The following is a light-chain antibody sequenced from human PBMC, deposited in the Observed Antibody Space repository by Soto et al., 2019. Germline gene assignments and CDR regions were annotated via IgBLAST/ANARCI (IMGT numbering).Light chain of an antibody. V-gene: IGKV1-39*01. CDR2: AAS. J-gene: IGKJ1*01. CDR3: QQSYSTPWT. CDR1: QSISSY. Sequence: DIQMTQSPSSLSASVGDRVTITCRASQSISSYLNWYQQKPGKAPNLLIYAASSLQSGVPSGFSGSGSGTYFTLTINSLQPEDFATYYCQQSYSTPWTFGQGTKVEIK.